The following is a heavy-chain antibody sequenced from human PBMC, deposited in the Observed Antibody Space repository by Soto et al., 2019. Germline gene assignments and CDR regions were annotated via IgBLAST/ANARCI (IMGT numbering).Heavy chain of an antibody. CDR3: ARERGDDDYYYYYMDV. Sequence: SETLSLTCTVSGGSISSGGYYWSWIRQHPGKGLEWIGYIYYSGSTYYNPSLKSRVTISVDTSKNQFSLKLSSVTAADTAVYYCARERGDDDYYYYYMDVWGKGTTVTVSS. CDR2: IYYSGST. V-gene: IGHV4-31*03. J-gene: IGHJ6*03. D-gene: IGHD4-17*01. CDR1: GGSISSGGYY.